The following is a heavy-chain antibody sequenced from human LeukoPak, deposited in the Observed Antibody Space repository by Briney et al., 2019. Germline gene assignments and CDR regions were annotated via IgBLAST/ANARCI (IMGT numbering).Heavy chain of an antibody. CDR1: GYTFISYG. CDR3: ARSGSGDNLGWFDP. CDR2: ISAYNGNT. Sequence: ASVKVSCKASGYTFISYGISWVRQAPGQGLEWMGWISAYNGNTKYAQKLQGRVTMTTDTSTSTAYMELRSLRSDDTAVYYCARSGSGDNLGWFDPWGQGTLVTVSS. J-gene: IGHJ5*02. V-gene: IGHV1-18*01. D-gene: IGHD6-19*01.